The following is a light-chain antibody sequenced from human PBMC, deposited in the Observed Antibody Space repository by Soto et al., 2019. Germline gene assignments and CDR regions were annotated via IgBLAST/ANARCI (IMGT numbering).Light chain of an antibody. CDR3: LQHDSFPNT. CDR1: QGVRSD. J-gene: IGKJ2*01. Sequence: DIQMTQSPSSLSASVGHTVTITCRASQGVRSDLGWYQHKPGKAPKRLIYAASRLQGAVPSRFSGSGSGTEFTLTIGRLQPEATATYYCLQHDSFPNTFGQGTRL. CDR2: AAS. V-gene: IGKV1-17*01.